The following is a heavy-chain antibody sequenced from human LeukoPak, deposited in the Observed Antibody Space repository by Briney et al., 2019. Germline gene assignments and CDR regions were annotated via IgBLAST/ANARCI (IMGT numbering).Heavy chain of an antibody. CDR3: AGGSSYYGSGSYYNEPMDV. Sequence: GGSLRLSCAASGFTFSSYAMHWVRQAPGKGLEYVSAISSHGDSTYYANSVKGKITISRDNSRNTLYLQMGSLSGEDMAVYYCAGGSSYYGSGSYYNEPMDVWGKGTTVTISS. D-gene: IGHD3-10*01. CDR2: ISSHGDST. V-gene: IGHV3-64*01. J-gene: IGHJ6*03. CDR1: GFTFSSYA.